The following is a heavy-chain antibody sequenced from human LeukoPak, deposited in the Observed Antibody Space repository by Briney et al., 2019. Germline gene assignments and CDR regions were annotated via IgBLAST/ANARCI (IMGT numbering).Heavy chain of an antibody. CDR2: ISGSGCST. CDR1: GFTFSSYA. J-gene: IGHJ4*02. Sequence: GGSLRLSCAASGFTFSSYAMSWDRQAPGKGLEWVSAISGSGCSTYYADSVKGRFTISRDNSKNTLYLQMNSLRAEDTAVYYCAKGGDSSGYYEADYWGQGTLVTVSS. CDR3: AKGGDSSGYYEADY. D-gene: IGHD3-22*01. V-gene: IGHV3-23*01.